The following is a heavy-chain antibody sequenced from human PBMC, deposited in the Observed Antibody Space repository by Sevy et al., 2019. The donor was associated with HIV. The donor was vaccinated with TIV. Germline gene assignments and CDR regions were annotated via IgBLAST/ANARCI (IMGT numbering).Heavy chain of an antibody. CDR1: GGSISSGGFY. Sequence: SETLSLTCTVSGGSISSGGFYWSWIRQHPGKGLEWIGYIYYSGSTYYHPSLNSRVTISVDTSKNQFSLKLSSVTDADTAVYYCARSTYYYDSSGYRGVNFDYWGQGTLVTVSS. CDR2: IYYSGST. J-gene: IGHJ4*02. D-gene: IGHD3-22*01. CDR3: ARSTYYYDSSGYRGVNFDY. V-gene: IGHV4-31*03.